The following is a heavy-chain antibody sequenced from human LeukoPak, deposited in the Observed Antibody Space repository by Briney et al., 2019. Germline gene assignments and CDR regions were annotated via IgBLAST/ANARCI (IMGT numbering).Heavy chain of an antibody. Sequence: GGSLRLSCAASGFSLSNYGMHWVRQAPGKGLEWVAALLYDGNTKHYADSVKGRFTISRDISKNTLYLQMNSLTAEYTAVYYCARDHRPEIQYYYMDVWGKGTTVAVSS. D-gene: IGHD1-14*01. V-gene: IGHV3-33*01. J-gene: IGHJ6*03. CDR3: ARDHRPEIQYYYMDV. CDR2: LLYDGNTK. CDR1: GFSLSNYG.